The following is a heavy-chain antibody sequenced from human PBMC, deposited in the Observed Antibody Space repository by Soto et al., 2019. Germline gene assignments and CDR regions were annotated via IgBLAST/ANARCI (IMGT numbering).Heavy chain of an antibody. CDR2: IRSKAYGGTT. CDR1: GFTFGDYA. J-gene: IGHJ4*02. V-gene: IGHV3-49*03. Sequence: PGGSLRVSCTASGFTFGDYAMSWFRQAPGKGLEWVGFIRSKAYGGTTEYAASVKGRFTISRDDSKSIAYLQMNSLKTEDTAVYYCTSSIKGSHFDYWGQGTLVTVSS. CDR3: TSSIKGSHFDY. D-gene: IGHD5-12*01.